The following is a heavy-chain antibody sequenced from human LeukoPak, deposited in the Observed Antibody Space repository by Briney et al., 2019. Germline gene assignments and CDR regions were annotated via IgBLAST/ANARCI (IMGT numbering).Heavy chain of an antibody. CDR1: GGTFSSYA. V-gene: IGHV1-69*04. CDR2: IIPILGIA. D-gene: IGHD3-22*01. J-gene: IGHJ4*02. CDR3: ARDPYYCDSSGRSNSFDY. Sequence: SVKVSCKASGGTFSSYAISWVRQAPGQGLEWMGRIIPILGIANYAQKFQGRVTITADKSTSTAYMELSSLRSEDTAVYYCARDPYYCDSSGRSNSFDYWGQGTLVTVSS.